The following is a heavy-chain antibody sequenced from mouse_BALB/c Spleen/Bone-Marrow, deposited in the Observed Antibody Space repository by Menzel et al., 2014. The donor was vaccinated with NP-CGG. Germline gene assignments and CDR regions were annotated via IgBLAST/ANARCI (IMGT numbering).Heavy chain of an antibody. CDR2: INPDSSAI. CDR3: ARPYYRYLYFDY. V-gene: IGHV4-1*02. D-gene: IGHD2-14*01. CDR1: GFDFSRYW. Sequence: EVQGVESGGGLVQPGGSLKLSCAASGFDFSRYWMNWVRQAPGKGLEWIGEINPDSSAIFYTPSLKDNFIISRDNAKNTLYLQMSKVRSEDTALYYCARPYYRYLYFDYWGQGTTLTVSS. J-gene: IGHJ2*01.